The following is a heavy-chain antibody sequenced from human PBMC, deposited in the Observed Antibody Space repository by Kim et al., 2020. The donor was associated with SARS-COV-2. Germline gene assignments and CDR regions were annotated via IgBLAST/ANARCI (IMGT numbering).Heavy chain of an antibody. CDR2: IIPIFGTA. CDR1: GGTFSSYA. D-gene: IGHD6-19*01. CDR3: ATLEAELSVAEDYYGMDV. J-gene: IGHJ6*02. V-gene: IGHV1-69*13. Sequence: SVKVSCKASGGTFSSYAISWVRQAPGQGLEWMGGIIPIFGTANYAQKFQGRVTITADESTSTAYMELSSLRSEDTAVYYCATLEAELSVAEDYYGMDVWGQGTTVTVSS.